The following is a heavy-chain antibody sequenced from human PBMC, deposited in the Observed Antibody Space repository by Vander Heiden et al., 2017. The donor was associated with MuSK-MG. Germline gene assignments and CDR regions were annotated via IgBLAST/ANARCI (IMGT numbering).Heavy chain of an antibody. Sequence: HVQLQESGPGLVNPSETLSLTRTVSGYSISSGYYWGWIRQPPEKGLEWIGSIYHSGSTYYNPSLKSRVTISVDTSKNQFSLKLSSVTAADTAVYYCARGSMRVAQDAFDIWGQGTMVTVSS. V-gene: IGHV4-38-2*02. D-gene: IGHD3-22*01. CDR2: IYHSGST. CDR3: ARGSMRVAQDAFDI. J-gene: IGHJ3*02. CDR1: GYSISSGYY.